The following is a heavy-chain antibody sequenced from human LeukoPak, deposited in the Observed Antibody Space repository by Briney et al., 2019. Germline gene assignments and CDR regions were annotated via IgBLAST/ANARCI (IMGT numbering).Heavy chain of an antibody. D-gene: IGHD1-14*01. CDR1: GGSISSGGYS. V-gene: IGHV4-30-2*01. CDR2: IYHSGST. CDR3: AREETGLNYFDY. Sequence: SETLSLTCAVSGGSISSGGYSWSWIRQPPGKGLEWIGYIYHSGSTYYNPSLKSRVTISVDTSKNQFSLKLSSVTAADTAVYYCAREETGLNYFDYWGQGTLVTVSS. J-gene: IGHJ4*02.